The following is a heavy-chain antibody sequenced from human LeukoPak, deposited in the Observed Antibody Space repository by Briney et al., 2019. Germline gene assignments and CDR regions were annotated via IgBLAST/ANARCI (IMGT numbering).Heavy chain of an antibody. J-gene: IGHJ4*02. Sequence: GESLKISCKGSGYSFTSYWIGWVRQMPGKGLEWMGIIYPGDSDTRYSPSFQGQVTISADKSISTAYLQWSSLKASDTAMYYCARRDDFWSGTTHFDYWGQGTLVTVSS. CDR3: ARRDDFWSGTTHFDY. V-gene: IGHV5-51*01. CDR1: GYSFTSYW. CDR2: IYPGDSDT. D-gene: IGHD3-3*01.